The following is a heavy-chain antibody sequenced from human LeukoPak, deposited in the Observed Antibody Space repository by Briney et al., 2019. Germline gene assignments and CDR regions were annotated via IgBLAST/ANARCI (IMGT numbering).Heavy chain of an antibody. Sequence: VESLKIYCKGSGYSLTSYWIGWVRQMPGKGLEWMGIIYPGDSDTRSNLPFQGQVTIAADKSISTAYLQWSSLKASDTAMYYCARGGLYYDILPGSDAFDIWGQGTMVTVSS. D-gene: IGHD3-9*01. CDR3: ARGGLYYDILPGSDAFDI. V-gene: IGHV5-51*01. CDR2: IYPGDSDT. CDR1: GYSLTSYW. J-gene: IGHJ3*02.